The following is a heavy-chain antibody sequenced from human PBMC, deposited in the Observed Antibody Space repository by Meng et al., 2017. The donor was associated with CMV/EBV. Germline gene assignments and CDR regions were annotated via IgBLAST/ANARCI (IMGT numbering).Heavy chain of an antibody. CDR2: ISYDGSNK. CDR1: GFTFSSYA. CDR3: ARSPYGSGSYYGSYYYYGMDV. J-gene: IGHJ6*02. V-gene: IGHV3-30-3*01. Sequence: GESLKISCAASGFTFSSYAMHRVRQAPGKGLEWVAVISYDGSNKYYADSVKGRFTISRDNSKNTLYLQMNSLRAEDTAVYYCARSPYGSGSYYGSYYYYGMDVWGQGTTVTVSS. D-gene: IGHD3-10*01.